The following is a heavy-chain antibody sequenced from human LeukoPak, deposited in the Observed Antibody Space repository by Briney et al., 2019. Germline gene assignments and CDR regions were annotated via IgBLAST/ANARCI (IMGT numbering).Heavy chain of an antibody. CDR3: AKDSPFEYSSTLFDY. CDR1: GFTFSSYA. CDR2: ISGSGGST. D-gene: IGHD6-6*01. V-gene: IGHV3-23*01. Sequence: AGSLRLSCAASGFTFSSYAMSWVRQAPGKGLEWISAISGSGGSTYYADSVKGRFTISRDNSKNTLYLQMNSLRAEDTAVYYCAKDSPFEYSSTLFDYWGQRTLVTVSS. J-gene: IGHJ4*02.